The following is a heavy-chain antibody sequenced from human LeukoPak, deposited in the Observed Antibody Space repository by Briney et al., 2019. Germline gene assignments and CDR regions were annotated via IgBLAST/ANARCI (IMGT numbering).Heavy chain of an antibody. J-gene: IGHJ4*02. V-gene: IGHV1-18*01. Sequence: ASVKVSCKASGYTFTSYGISWVRRAPGQGLEWMGRISAYNGNTNYAQKLQGRVTMTTDISTSTAYMELRSLRSDDTAVYYCARRGYDFWSGLLSGYFDYWGQGALVTVSS. CDR3: ARRGYDFWSGLLSGYFDY. CDR2: ISAYNGNT. CDR1: GYTFTSYG. D-gene: IGHD3-3*01.